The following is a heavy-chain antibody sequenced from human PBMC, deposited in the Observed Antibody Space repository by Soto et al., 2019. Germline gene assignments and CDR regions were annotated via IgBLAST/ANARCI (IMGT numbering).Heavy chain of an antibody. CDR1: GFTFSSYA. J-gene: IGHJ4*02. V-gene: IGHV3-30-3*01. Sequence: GGSLRLSCAASGFTFSSYAMHWVRQAPGKGLEWVAVISYDGGNKYYADSVKGRFTISRDNSKNTLYLQMNSLRAEDTAVYYCARDGPPLLMITTHYFDYWGQGTLVTVSS. CDR3: ARDGPPLLMITTHYFDY. CDR2: ISYDGGNK. D-gene: IGHD3-16*01.